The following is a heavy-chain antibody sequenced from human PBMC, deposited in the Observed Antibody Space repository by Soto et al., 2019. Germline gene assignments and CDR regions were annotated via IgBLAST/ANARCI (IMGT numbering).Heavy chain of an antibody. J-gene: IGHJ4*02. CDR2: ILADGSRQ. CDR1: GFTFSKHG. CDR3: ARDDDFPDNGLDY. D-gene: IGHD1-1*01. Sequence: QVQLVESGGGVVQSGRSLRLSCAVSGFTFSKHGMHWVRQAPGKGLEWVAVILADGSRQHYGDSVKGRFTISRDNAKNTLFLQMESLRAEDTAVYYCARDDDFPDNGLDYWGQGILVTVSS. V-gene: IGHV3-33*01.